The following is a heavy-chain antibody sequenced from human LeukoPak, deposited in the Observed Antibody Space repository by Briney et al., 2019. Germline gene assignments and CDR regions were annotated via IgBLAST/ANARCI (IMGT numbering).Heavy chain of an antibody. J-gene: IGHJ5*02. V-gene: IGHV3-7*04. Sequence: GGSLRLSCAASGFTFSSHWMSWVRQAPGKGLEWVANINQDGGVQYYVDSVKGRFTISRDNAENSLYLQMNSLRAEDTAAYYCARGMTVAANWFDPWGQGTLVTVSS. CDR1: GFTFSSHW. CDR3: ARGMTVAANWFDP. D-gene: IGHD6-19*01. CDR2: INQDGGVQ.